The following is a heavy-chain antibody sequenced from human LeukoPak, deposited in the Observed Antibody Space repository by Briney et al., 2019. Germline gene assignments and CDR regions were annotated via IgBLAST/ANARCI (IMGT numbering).Heavy chain of an antibody. CDR2: IYHSGST. J-gene: IGHJ4*02. CDR1: GYSISSGYY. Sequence: SETLSLTCTVSGYSISSGYYWGWIRQPPGKGLEWIGSIYHSGSTYYNPSLKSRVTISVDTSKNQFSLKLSSVTAADTAVYYCARALRPSIAVAGSCYFGYWGQGTLVTVSS. V-gene: IGHV4-38-2*02. CDR3: ARALRPSIAVAGSCYFGY. D-gene: IGHD6-19*01.